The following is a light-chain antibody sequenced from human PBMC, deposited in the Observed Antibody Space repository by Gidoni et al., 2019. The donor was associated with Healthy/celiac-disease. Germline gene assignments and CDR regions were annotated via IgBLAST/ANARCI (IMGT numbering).Light chain of an antibody. CDR1: QSVSSSY. J-gene: IGKJ2*04. V-gene: IGKV3-20*01. CDR2: GAS. Sequence: DIVFTQSTCTLSLSPGERATLSCRASQSVSSSYLAWYQQKPGQAPRLLIYGASSRATGIPDRFSGSGSGTDFTLTISRLEPEDFAVYYCQQYGSSLSMCSFXXXTKLEIK. CDR3: QQYGSSLSMCS.